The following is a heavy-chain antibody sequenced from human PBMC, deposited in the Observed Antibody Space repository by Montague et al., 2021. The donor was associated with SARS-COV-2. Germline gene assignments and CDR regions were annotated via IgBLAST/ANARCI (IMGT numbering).Heavy chain of an antibody. V-gene: IGHV4-39*01. CDR1: GGSISSTSYC. Sequence: SETLSLTCTVSGGSISSTSYCWVWLPQPPGLGLVGFGNIYYTGSSYSNPSLKSRITISVDTSKNPFSLKLSSVTAADTAVYYCARPKYSSSWYVDYWGQGTLVTVSS. CDR2: IYYTGSS. J-gene: IGHJ4*02. D-gene: IGHD6-13*01. CDR3: ARPKYSSSWYVDY.